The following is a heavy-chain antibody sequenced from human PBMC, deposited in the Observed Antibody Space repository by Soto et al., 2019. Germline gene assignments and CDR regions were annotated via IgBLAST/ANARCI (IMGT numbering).Heavy chain of an antibody. V-gene: IGHV1-18*01. Sequence: GASVKVSCKASGYAFTRSGISWVRQAPGQGVEWMGWISTYNGDTNYAQTFQGRVTMTTDTSTSTVDMEVRSLRSDDTAVSYCSCVGVSPYYSYGMDVWGQGPTVPASS. CDR3: SCVGVSPYYSYGMDV. J-gene: IGHJ6*02. CDR1: GYAFTRSG. D-gene: IGHD1-26*01. CDR2: ISTYNGDT.